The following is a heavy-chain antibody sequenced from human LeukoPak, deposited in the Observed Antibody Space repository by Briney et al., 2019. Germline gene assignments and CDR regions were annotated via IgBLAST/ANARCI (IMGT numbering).Heavy chain of an antibody. CDR3: ARAPRPYYDKNAFDI. Sequence: GGSLRLSCAASGFTFSDYYMSWIRQAPGKGLEWVSYISSSGSTIYYADSVKGRFAISGDNAKNSLYLQMNSLRAEDTAVYYCARAPRPYYDKNAFDIWGQGTIVTVSS. CDR2: ISSSGSTI. D-gene: IGHD3-22*01. J-gene: IGHJ3*02. V-gene: IGHV3-11*04. CDR1: GFTFSDYY.